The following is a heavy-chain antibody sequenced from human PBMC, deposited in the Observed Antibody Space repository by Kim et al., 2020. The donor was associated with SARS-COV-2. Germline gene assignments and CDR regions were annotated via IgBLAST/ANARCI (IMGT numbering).Heavy chain of an antibody. V-gene: IGHV3-7*01. D-gene: IGHD4-4*01. J-gene: IGHJ4*02. CDR3: EEYSNGIEY. Sequence: GGEKHYGDAVKGRCTISRDNAKNSRYLQMNSLRGEDTALYYWEEYSNGIEYWGQGTLVTVSS. CDR2: GGEK.